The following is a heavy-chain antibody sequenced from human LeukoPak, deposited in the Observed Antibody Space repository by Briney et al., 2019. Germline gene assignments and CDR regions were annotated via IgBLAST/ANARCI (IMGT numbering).Heavy chain of an antibody. V-gene: IGHV3-7*01. CDR2: IKQDGSEK. CDR3: AREPSRPSLRGPREYYFDY. J-gene: IGHJ4*02. Sequence: GGSLRLSCATSGFTFSDYYMSWVRQAPGKGLEWVANIKQDGSEKYYVDSVKGRFTISRDNAKNSLYLQMNSLRAEDTAVYYCAREPSRPSLRGPREYYFDYWGQGTLVTVSS. D-gene: IGHD3-10*01. CDR1: GFTFSDYY.